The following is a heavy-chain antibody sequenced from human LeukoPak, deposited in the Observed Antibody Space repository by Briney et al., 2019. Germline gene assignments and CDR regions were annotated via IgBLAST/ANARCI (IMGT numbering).Heavy chain of an antibody. D-gene: IGHD4-17*01. V-gene: IGHV4-59*01. J-gene: IGHJ4*02. CDR1: GGSISSYY. CDR2: IYYRGST. CDR3: ARDRYGDSAFDY. Sequence: SETLSLTCTVSGGSISSYYWSWIRQPPGKGLEWMGYIYYRGSTNYNPSLKSRVTIPVDTSKNQFSLKLSSVTAADTAVYYCARDRYGDSAFDYWGQGTLVTVSS.